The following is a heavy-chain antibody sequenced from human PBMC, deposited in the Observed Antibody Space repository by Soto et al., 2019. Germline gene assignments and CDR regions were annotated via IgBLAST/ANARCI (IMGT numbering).Heavy chain of an antibody. CDR3: ASEDGSENNAYYYGMDV. J-gene: IGHJ6*02. V-gene: IGHV4-59*01. CDR2: IYGSGGT. D-gene: IGHD3-10*01. CDR1: GGSISSYY. Sequence: SETLCLTCTVSGGSISSYYWSWVRQPPGKGLEWIGYIYGSGGTNDNPSLKSRVLISVDTSKNQFFLKLISVPAADSAVYYCASEDGSENNAYYYGMDVWGQGTTVTVSS.